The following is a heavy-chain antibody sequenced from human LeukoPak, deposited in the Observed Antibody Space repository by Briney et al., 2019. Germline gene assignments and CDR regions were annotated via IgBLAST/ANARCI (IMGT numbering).Heavy chain of an antibody. V-gene: IGHV3-33*01. CDR3: ARDGYSKKIDY. J-gene: IGHJ4*02. D-gene: IGHD6-13*01. Sequence: PGRSLRLSCAASGFTFSSYGMHWVRQAPGEGLEWVAVIWYDGSNKYYADSVKGRFTISRDNSKNTLYLQMNSLRAEDTAVYYCARDGYSKKIDYWGQGTLVTVSS. CDR2: IWYDGSNK. CDR1: GFTFSSYG.